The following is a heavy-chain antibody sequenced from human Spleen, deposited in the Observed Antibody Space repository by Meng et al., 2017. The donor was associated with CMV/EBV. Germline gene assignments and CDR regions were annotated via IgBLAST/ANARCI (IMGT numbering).Heavy chain of an antibody. Sequence: KGSCKASGYTFSDYYMHWVRQTPGQGLEWMGWIIPHSGDTNFAQKFQGRVRMTRDTSINTVYMELSRLRSDDTAMYYCARVEISFDHWGQGTLVTVSS. CDR2: IIPHSGDT. CDR1: GYTFSDYY. V-gene: IGHV1-2*02. CDR3: ARVEISFDH. D-gene: IGHD2/OR15-2a*01. J-gene: IGHJ4*02.